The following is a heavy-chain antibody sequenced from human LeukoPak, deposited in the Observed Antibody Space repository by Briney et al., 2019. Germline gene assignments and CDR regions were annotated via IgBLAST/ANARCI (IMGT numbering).Heavy chain of an antibody. V-gene: IGHV3-21*01. Sequence: GGSLRLSCAASGFTFSSYRMNWVRQAPGKGLEGVSSISSSSSYIDYADSAKGRFTISRDNAKNSLYLQMNSLRAEDTAVYYCARDKFLDRGSTSAFDYWGQGTLVTVSS. D-gene: IGHD1-26*01. J-gene: IGHJ4*02. CDR2: ISSSSSYI. CDR1: GFTFSSYR. CDR3: ARDKFLDRGSTSAFDY.